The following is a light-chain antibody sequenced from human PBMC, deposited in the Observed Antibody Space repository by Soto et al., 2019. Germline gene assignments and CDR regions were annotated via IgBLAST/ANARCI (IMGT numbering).Light chain of an antibody. CDR1: SSDVGGYNY. Sequence: QSSLTQPASVSGSPGRSITISCTRTSSDVGGYNYVSWYQQHPGKAPKLMIYEVSNRPSGVSNRFSGSKSGNTASLTISGLQAEDEADYYCSSYTSSSKVSGTGTKVTVL. V-gene: IGLV2-14*01. CDR2: EVS. CDR3: SSYTSSSKV. J-gene: IGLJ1*01.